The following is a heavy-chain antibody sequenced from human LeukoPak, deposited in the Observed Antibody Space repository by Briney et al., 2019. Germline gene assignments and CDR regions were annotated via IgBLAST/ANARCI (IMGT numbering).Heavy chain of an antibody. CDR2: ISYDGSNK. Sequence: GRSLRLSCAASGFTFSSHAMHWVRQAPGKGLEWVAVISYDGSNKYYADSVKGRFTISRDNSKNTLYLQMNSLRAEDTAVYYCARALRYYYYYMDVWGKGTTVTVSS. V-gene: IGHV3-30*01. CDR1: GFTFSSHA. J-gene: IGHJ6*03. CDR3: ARALRYYYYYMDV.